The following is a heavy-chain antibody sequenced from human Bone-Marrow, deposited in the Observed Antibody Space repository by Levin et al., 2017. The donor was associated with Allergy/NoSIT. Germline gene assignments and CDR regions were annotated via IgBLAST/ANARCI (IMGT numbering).Heavy chain of an antibody. CDR2: ISSSSSYI. CDR1: GFTFSSYS. J-gene: IGHJ1*01. D-gene: IGHD6-19*01. V-gene: IGHV3-21*01. Sequence: GGSLRLSCAASGFTFSSYSMNWVRQAPGKGLEWVSSISSSSSYIYYADSVKGRFTISRDNAKNSLYLQMNSLRAEDTAVYYCARDYTVAGRAEYFQHWGQGTLVTVSS. CDR3: ARDYTVAGRAEYFQH.